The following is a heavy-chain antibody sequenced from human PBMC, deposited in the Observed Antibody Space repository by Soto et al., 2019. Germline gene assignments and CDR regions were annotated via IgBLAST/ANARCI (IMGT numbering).Heavy chain of an antibody. J-gene: IGHJ4*02. CDR3: ARSFIVATIPPAIIDY. CDR2: ISGSGGST. D-gene: IGHD5-12*01. Sequence: GGSLRLSCAASGFTFSSYAMSWVRQAPGKGLEWVSAISGSGGSTYYADSVKGRFTISRDNSKNTLYLQMNSLRAEDTAVYYRARSFIVATIPPAIIDYWGQGTLVTVSS. V-gene: IGHV3-23*01. CDR1: GFTFSSYA.